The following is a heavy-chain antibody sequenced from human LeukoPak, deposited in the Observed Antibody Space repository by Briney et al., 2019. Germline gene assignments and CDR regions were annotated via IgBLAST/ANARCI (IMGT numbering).Heavy chain of an antibody. CDR3: ARGWEYYYYGMDV. Sequence: ASVKVSCKASGYTFTGYYMHWVRQAPGQGLEWMGWINPNGGGTNYAQKFQGRVTMTRDTSISTAYMELSRLRSDDTAVYYCARGWEYYYYGMDVWGQGTTVTVSS. D-gene: IGHD1-26*01. J-gene: IGHJ6*02. CDR2: INPNGGGT. V-gene: IGHV1-2*02. CDR1: GYTFTGYY.